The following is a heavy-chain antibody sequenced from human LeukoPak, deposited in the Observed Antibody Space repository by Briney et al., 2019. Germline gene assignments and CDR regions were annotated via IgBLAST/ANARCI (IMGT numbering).Heavy chain of an antibody. D-gene: IGHD6-25*01. CDR1: GFSLSSSGVG. CDR3: VHRRFIAADFDY. Sequence: SGPTLVKPTQTLTLTCTFSGFSLSSSGVGVGWIRQPPAKALEWLALISWDDDKRYSPSLKSRLTITKDTSKNQVVLTMTNMDPVDTATYYCVHRRFIAADFDYWGQGTLVTVSS. CDR2: ISWDDDK. J-gene: IGHJ4*02. V-gene: IGHV2-5*02.